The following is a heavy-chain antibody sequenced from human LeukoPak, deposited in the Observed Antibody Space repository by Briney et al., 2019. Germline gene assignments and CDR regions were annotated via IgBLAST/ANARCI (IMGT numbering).Heavy chain of an antibody. CDR1: GFTFSSYS. CDR2: ISSSSSTI. D-gene: IGHD3-3*01. J-gene: IGHJ6*03. CDR3: ARVYDFWSGYFPTVRNYYYYMDV. Sequence: GGSLRLSCAASGFTFSSYSMNWVRQAPGKGLEWVSYISSSSSTIYYADPVKGRVTISRDNSKNTLYLQMNSLRAEDTAVYYCARVYDFWSGYFPTVRNYYYYMDVWGKGTTVTVSS. V-gene: IGHV3-48*01.